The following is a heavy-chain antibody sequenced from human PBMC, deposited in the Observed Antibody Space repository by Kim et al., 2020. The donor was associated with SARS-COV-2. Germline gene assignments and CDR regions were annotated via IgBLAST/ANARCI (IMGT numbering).Heavy chain of an antibody. CDR1: GFTFSSYW. CDR3: ARESRNYDFWSGYSYYYYYYGMDV. CDR2: IKQDGSEK. J-gene: IGHJ6*01. V-gene: IGHV3-7*03. D-gene: IGHD3-3*01. Sequence: GGSLRLSCAASGFTFSSYWMTWVRQAPGKGLEWVANIKQDGSEKYYVDSVKGRFTISRDNAKNSLYLQMNRLRAEDTAVYYCARESRNYDFWSGYSYYYYYYGMDVWGQGTTVTVSS.